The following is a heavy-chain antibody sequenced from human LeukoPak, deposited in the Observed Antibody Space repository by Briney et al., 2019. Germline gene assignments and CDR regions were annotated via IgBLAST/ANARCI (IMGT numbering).Heavy chain of an antibody. CDR1: GYTFSNYW. V-gene: IGHV3-7*01. CDR2: IQQHGSET. Sequence: GGSLRLSCEGFGYTFSNYWMSWVRQAPGKGLEWVANIQQHGSETYYGDSVKGRFTISRDNAKNSLYLQMNSLRAEDTAVYYCATYSSSNGRELQYWGQGTLVTVSS. J-gene: IGHJ1*01. D-gene: IGHD2-2*01. CDR3: ATYSSSNGRELQY.